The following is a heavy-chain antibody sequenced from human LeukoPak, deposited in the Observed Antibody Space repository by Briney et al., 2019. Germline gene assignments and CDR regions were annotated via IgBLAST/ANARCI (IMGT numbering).Heavy chain of an antibody. CDR1: GFTFSNYW. J-gene: IGHJ4*02. V-gene: IGHV3-7*03. CDR2: VKQDGSTK. Sequence: GGSLRLSCAASGFTFSNYWMSWVRQAPGQGLEWVANVKQDGSTKYYVDSVKGRFTISRDNAKNSLYLQVNSLRAEDTAVYYCARIGYSSSSFDYWGQGTLVIVSS. CDR3: ARIGYSSSSFDY. D-gene: IGHD6-6*01.